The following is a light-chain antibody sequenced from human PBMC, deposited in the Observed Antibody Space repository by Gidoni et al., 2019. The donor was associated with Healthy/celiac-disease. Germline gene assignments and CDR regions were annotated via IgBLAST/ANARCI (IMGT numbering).Light chain of an antibody. CDR2: AAS. V-gene: IGKV1-39*01. Sequence: DIQMTQSPSSLSASVGDRVTITCRASKSISSYLNWYQQKPGKAPKLLIYAASSLQSGVPSRFSGSGSGTDFTLTISSLQPEDFATYYCQQSYSTQITFXQXTRLEIK. CDR3: QQSYSTQIT. CDR1: KSISSY. J-gene: IGKJ5*01.